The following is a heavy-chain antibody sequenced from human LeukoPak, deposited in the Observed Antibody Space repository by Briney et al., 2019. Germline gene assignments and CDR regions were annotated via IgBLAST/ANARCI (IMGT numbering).Heavy chain of an antibody. D-gene: IGHD4-23*01. CDR3: AKTLDTVVRAHFDY. J-gene: IGHJ4*02. Sequence: SETLSLPCTVSGGSISSSNYYWGWIRQPPGKGLEWIGSIFYSGSTYYSPSLKSRVTISVDTSKNQFSLKLTSVTAADTAVYYCAKTLDTVVRAHFDYWGQGTLVTVSS. CDR1: GGSISSSNYY. CDR2: IFYSGST. V-gene: IGHV4-39*01.